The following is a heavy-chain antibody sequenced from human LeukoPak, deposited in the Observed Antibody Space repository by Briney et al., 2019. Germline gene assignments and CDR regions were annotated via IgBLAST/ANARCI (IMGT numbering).Heavy chain of an antibody. D-gene: IGHD1-26*01. CDR1: GYTFTGYY. V-gene: IGHV1-2*02. J-gene: IGHJ3*02. CDR3: AREGGVGATSFDAFDI. Sequence: ASVKVSCKASGYTFTGYYMHWVRQAPGQGLEWMGWINPNSGGTNYAQKFQGRVTMTRDTSISTAYMELSRLRSDDTAVYYCAREGGVGATSFDAFDIWGQGTMVTVSS. CDR2: INPNSGGT.